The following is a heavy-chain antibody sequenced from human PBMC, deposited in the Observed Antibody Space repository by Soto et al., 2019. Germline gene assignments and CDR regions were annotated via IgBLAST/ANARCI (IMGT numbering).Heavy chain of an antibody. V-gene: IGHV4-4*02. CDR3: ARVAQLLAYYGMDV. Sequence: SETLSLTCAVTGGSISSSNWWSWVRQPPGKGLEWIGEIYHSGSTNYNPSLKSRVTISLDKSKNQFSLKLSSVTAADTAVYYCARVAQLLAYYGMDVWGQGTTVTVSS. D-gene: IGHD2-2*01. J-gene: IGHJ6*02. CDR1: GGSISSSNW. CDR2: IYHSGST.